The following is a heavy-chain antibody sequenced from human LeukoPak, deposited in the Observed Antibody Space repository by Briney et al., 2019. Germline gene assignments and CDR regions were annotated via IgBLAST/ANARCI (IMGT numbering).Heavy chain of an antibody. V-gene: IGHV4-39*01. CDR1: GGSISSSSYH. D-gene: IGHD3-3*01. J-gene: IGHJ4*02. Sequence: SETLSLTCTVSGGSISSSSYHWGWIRQPPGKGLEWIGSIYYSGSTYYNPSLKSRVTISVDTSKNQFSLKLSSVTAADTAVYYCARWYDFWSGYSPSYFDYWGQGTLVTVSS. CDR2: IYYSGST. CDR3: ARWYDFWSGYSPSYFDY.